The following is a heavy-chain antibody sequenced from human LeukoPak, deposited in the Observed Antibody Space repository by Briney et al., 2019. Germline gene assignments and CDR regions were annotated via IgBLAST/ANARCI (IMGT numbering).Heavy chain of an antibody. Sequence: AGGSLRLSCAASGFSFTDYARSWVRQAPGKGLEWVSDIRATSGITYYADSVKGRFTISRDNSKKMLYLQMNSLRADDTALYYCARDSDFYDSLTFYGMDVWGQGTTVIVSS. D-gene: IGHD3-3*01. V-gene: IGHV3-23*01. CDR1: GFSFTDYA. CDR2: IRATSGIT. CDR3: ARDSDFYDSLTFYGMDV. J-gene: IGHJ6*02.